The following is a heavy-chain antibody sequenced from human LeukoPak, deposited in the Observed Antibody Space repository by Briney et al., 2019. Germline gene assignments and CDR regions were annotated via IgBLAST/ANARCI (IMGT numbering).Heavy chain of an antibody. V-gene: IGHV4-39*01. CDR1: GDSISSSSSY. J-gene: IGHJ3*02. CDR2: IYYSGST. CDR3: ARGGRITLFGVVIMRAFDI. Sequence: SETLSLTCTVSGDSISSSSSYWGWIRQPPGEGLEWIGSIYYSGSTYYNTSLKSRVTISVDTSKNQFSLRLNSVTAADTAVYYCARGGRITLFGVVIMRAFDIWGQGTMVTVSS. D-gene: IGHD3-3*01.